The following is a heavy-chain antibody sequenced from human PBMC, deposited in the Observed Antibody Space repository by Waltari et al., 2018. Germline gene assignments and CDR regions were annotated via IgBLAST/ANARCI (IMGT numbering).Heavy chain of an antibody. CDR2: ISYHGST. V-gene: IGHV4-61*01. D-gene: IGHD3-10*01. J-gene: IGHJ6*02. CDR1: GGSVTSGRYY. CDR3: ARDSPYQLYERFGMDV. Sequence: TVSGGSVTSGRYYWSWVRQPPGKGLEWIGYISYHGSTNYKASLKSRLAISVDTSKNQFSLRLNSVTAADTAVYYCARDSPYQLYERFGMDVWGQGTAVTVS.